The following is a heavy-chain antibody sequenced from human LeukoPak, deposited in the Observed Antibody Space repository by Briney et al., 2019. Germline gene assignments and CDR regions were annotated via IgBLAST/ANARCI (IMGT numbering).Heavy chain of an antibody. J-gene: IGHJ4*02. CDR1: GGSISSSSYY. CDR3: AREPYSGWFVDPYYFDY. Sequence: PSETLSLTCTVSGGSISSSSYYWGWIRQPPGKGLEWIGSIYYSGSTYYNPSLKSRVTISVDTSKNQFSLKLSSVTAADTAVYYCAREPYSGWFVDPYYFDYWGQGTLVTVSS. CDR2: IYYSGST. D-gene: IGHD6-19*01. V-gene: IGHV4-39*07.